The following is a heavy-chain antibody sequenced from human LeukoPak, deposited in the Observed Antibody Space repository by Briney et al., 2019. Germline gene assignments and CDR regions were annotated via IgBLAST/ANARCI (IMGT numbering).Heavy chain of an antibody. J-gene: IGHJ4*02. V-gene: IGHV3-23*01. D-gene: IGHD4-17*01. CDR2: ISGSSGRT. Sequence: GGSPRLSCAASGFTFSSYAMNWVRQAPGKGLEWVSAISGSSGRTYYADFVKGRFTISRDNSKNTLYLQMNSLRGEDTAIYYCAKLDYGDYAPFDYWGQGTLVTVSS. CDR3: AKLDYGDYAPFDY. CDR1: GFTFSSYA.